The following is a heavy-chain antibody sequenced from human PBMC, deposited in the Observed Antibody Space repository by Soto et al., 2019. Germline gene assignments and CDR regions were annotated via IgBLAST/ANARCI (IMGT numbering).Heavy chain of an antibody. D-gene: IGHD6-13*01. V-gene: IGHV1-46*01. CDR1: GYTFTSYY. Sequence: GASVKVSCKASGYTFTSYYMHWVRQAPGQGLEGMGIINPSGGSTSYAQKFQGRVTMTRDTSTSTVYMELSSVRSEDTAVYYCAREARQQLVPGYSFDYWGQGTLVTVSS. CDR2: INPSGGST. J-gene: IGHJ4*02. CDR3: AREARQQLVPGYSFDY.